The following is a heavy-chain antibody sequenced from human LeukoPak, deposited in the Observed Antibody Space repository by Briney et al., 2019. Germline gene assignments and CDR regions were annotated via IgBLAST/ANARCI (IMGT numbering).Heavy chain of an antibody. Sequence: SETLSLTCTVSGGSISSYYWSWIRQPPGKGREWIGYIYYSGSTNYNPSLKSRVTISVDTSKNQFSLKLSSVTAADTAVYYCARVGQLLWFGELSLAFDIWGQGTMVTVSS. CDR3: ARVGQLLWFGELSLAFDI. J-gene: IGHJ3*02. D-gene: IGHD3-10*01. V-gene: IGHV4-59*01. CDR2: IYYSGST. CDR1: GGSISSYY.